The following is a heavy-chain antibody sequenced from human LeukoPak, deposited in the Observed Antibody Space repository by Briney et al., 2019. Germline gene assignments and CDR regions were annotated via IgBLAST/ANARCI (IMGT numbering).Heavy chain of an antibody. V-gene: IGHV3-33*08. D-gene: IGHD2-15*01. Sequence: PGGSLRLSCAASGFTFSSYSMNWVRQAPGKGLEWVAVIWYDGSNKYYADSVKGRFTISRDNSKNTLYLQMNSLRAEDTAVYYCARGLPDDWGVVVAATSFDYWGQGTLVTVSS. CDR2: IWYDGSNK. J-gene: IGHJ4*02. CDR1: GFTFSSYS. CDR3: ARGLPDDWGVVVAATSFDY.